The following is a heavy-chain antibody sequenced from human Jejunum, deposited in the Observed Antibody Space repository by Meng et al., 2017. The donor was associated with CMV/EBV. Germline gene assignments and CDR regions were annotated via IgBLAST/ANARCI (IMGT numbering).Heavy chain of an antibody. CDR3: AITTTVAYRGTLSLDY. V-gene: IGHV1-46*01. D-gene: IGHD2-21*01. J-gene: IGHJ4*02. Sequence: SGNTVTNSYGQWVRQAPGQGLEWMGVMNPTGDAVAYAQKFQDRVTMTRDTSTGTLYMELRSLRSEDTAIYYCAITTTVAYRGTLSLDYWGQGTLVTVSS. CDR1: GNTVTNSY. CDR2: MNPTGDAV.